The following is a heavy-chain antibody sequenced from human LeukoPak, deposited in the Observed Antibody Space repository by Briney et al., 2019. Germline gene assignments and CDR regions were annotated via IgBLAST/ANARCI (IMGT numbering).Heavy chain of an antibody. Sequence: PSETLSLTCTVSGGSISSGDYYWSWIRQPPGKGLEWIGYIYYSGSTYYNPSLKSRVTISVDTSKNQFSLKLSSVTAADTAVYYCARGGIQLWFSPFDYWGREPWSPSPQ. V-gene: IGHV4-30-4*01. J-gene: IGHJ4*02. CDR2: IYYSGST. CDR1: GGSISSGDYY. CDR3: ARGGIQLWFSPFDY. D-gene: IGHD5-18*01.